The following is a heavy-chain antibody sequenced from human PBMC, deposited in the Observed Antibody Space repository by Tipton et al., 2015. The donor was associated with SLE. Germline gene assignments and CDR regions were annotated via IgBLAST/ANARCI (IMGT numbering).Heavy chain of an antibody. CDR2: IRYDGSNK. CDR1: GFTFSSYG. Sequence: SLRLSCAASGFTFSSYGMHWVRQAPGKGLEWVAFIRYDGSNKYYADSVKGRFTISRDNSKNTLYLQMNSLRAGDTAVYYCAREWGSAAAGNYYGMDVWGQGTTVTVSS. V-gene: IGHV3-30*02. CDR3: AREWGSAAAGNYYGMDV. D-gene: IGHD6-13*01. J-gene: IGHJ6*02.